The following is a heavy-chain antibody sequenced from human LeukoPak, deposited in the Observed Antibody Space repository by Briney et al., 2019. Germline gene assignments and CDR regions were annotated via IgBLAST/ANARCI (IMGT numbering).Heavy chain of an antibody. J-gene: IGHJ3*02. V-gene: IGHV1-69*06. CDR3: ARDRGIVGASEAFDI. CDR2: ITPIFGTA. CDR1: GGTFSSYA. D-gene: IGHD1-26*01. Sequence: SVKVSCKASGGTFSSYAISWVRQAPGQGLEWMGRITPIFGTANYAQKFQGRVTITADKSTSTAYMELSSLRSEDTAVYYCARDRGIVGASEAFDIWGQGTMVTVSS.